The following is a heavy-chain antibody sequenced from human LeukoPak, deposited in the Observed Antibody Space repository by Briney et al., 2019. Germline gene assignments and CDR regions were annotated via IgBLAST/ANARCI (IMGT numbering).Heavy chain of an antibody. CDR2: ISSSGSTI. D-gene: IGHD3-10*01. J-gene: IGHJ4*02. Sequence: GGSLRLSCAASGFTFSSYWMSWVRQAPGKGLEWVSYISSSGSTIYYADSVKGRFTISRDNAKNSLYLQMNSLRAEDTAVYYCALLQTGSGSQSFDYWGQGTLVTVSS. CDR1: GFTFSSYW. CDR3: ALLQTGSGSQSFDY. V-gene: IGHV3-48*04.